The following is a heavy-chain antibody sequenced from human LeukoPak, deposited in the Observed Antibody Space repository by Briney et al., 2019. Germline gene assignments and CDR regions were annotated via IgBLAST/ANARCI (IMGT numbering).Heavy chain of an antibody. J-gene: IGHJ6*02. V-gene: IGHV4-61*01. CDR2: IYYSGST. CDR3: AREGLVRGVARTGLYYYGMDV. D-gene: IGHD3-10*02. CDR1: GGSISSSSYY. Sequence: SETLSLTCTVSGGSISSSSYYWGWIRQPPGKGLEWIGYIYYSGSTNYNPSLKSRVTISVDTSKNQFSLKLSSVTAADTAVYYCAREGLVRGVARTGLYYYGMDVWGQGTTVTVSS.